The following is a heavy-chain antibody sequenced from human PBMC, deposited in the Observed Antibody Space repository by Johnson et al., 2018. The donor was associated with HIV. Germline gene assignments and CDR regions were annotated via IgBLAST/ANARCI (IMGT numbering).Heavy chain of an antibody. J-gene: IGHJ3*02. CDR3: TTDLYGYSSSSSDAFDI. CDR1: GFTFSTYA. D-gene: IGHD6-6*01. V-gene: IGHV3-23*04. CDR2: IGGSGGTT. Sequence: VQLVESGGGLAQPGGSLRLSCAASGFTFSTYAMTWVRQAPGRGLEWVSTIGGSGGTTYYADSVKGRFTISRDISKNTLYLQMNSLKTEDTAVYYCTTDLYGYSSSSSDAFDIWGQGTMVTVSS.